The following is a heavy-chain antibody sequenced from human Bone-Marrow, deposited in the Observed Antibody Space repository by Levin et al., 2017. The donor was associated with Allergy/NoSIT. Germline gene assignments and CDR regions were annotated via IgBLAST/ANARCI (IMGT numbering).Heavy chain of an antibody. CDR3: ATRQAWFDP. J-gene: IGHJ5*02. CDR1: GGSFSGYY. CDR2: INHSGST. V-gene: IGHV4-34*01. Sequence: SQTLSLTCAVYGGSFSGYYWSWIRQPPGKGLEWIGEINHSGSTNYNPSLKSRVTISVDTSKNQFSLKLSSVTAADTAVYYCATRQAWFDPWGQGTLVTVSS.